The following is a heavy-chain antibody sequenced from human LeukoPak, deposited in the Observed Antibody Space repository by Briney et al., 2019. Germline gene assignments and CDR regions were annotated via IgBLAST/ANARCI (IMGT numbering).Heavy chain of an antibody. D-gene: IGHD3-3*01. CDR3: ARTLRLKTPRAFDI. J-gene: IGHJ3*02. CDR1: GFTFSSYW. Sequence: GGSLRLSYVVSGFTFSSYWMNWVRQAPGRGLEWVANIHEDGGDKYYVDSVKGRFTISRDNAKNSLYLQMNSLRAEDTAIYYCARTLRLKTPRAFDIWGQGTIVTVSS. V-gene: IGHV3-7*05. CDR2: IHEDGGDK.